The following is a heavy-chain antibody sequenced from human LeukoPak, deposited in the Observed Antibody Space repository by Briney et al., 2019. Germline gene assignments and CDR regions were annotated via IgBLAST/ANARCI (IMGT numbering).Heavy chain of an antibody. V-gene: IGHV4-38-2*02. CDR3: VRGELGDFDN. CDR2: TSHDGSS. CDR1: GYSIGRRYL. D-gene: IGHD7-27*01. Sequence: SETLSLTCTVSGYSIGRRYLWGWVRQPPGKAPEWIGSTSHDGSSYQNPSLKSRVSISMDTSKNQFSLRMTSLTAADTAVYYCVRGELGDFDNWGQGILVTVSS. J-gene: IGHJ4*02.